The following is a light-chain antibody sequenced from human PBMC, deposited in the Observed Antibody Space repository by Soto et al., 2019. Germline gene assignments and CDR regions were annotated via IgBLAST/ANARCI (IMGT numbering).Light chain of an antibody. J-gene: IGLJ1*01. CDR3: SSFAGINTLYV. CDR2: EVY. V-gene: IGLV2-8*01. CDR1: SSDVGGYNS. Sequence: QPVLTQPPSASGSLGQSVTISCTGTSSDVGGYNSVSWYQQHPGRAPKLLIYEVYRRPSGVPDRFSGSKSGSSASLTVSGLQAEDEAEYFCSSFAGINTLYVFGTGTKVTVL.